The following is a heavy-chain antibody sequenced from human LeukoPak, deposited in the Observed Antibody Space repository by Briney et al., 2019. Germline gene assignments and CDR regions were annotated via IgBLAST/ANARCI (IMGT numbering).Heavy chain of an antibody. D-gene: IGHD6-19*01. V-gene: IGHV1-46*01. J-gene: IGHJ5*02. CDR2: INPSGGST. CDR3: ARDLPVPRMYSSGWYGVAGRWFDP. CDR1: GYTFTSYY. Sequence: ASVKVSCKASGYTFTSYYMHWVRQAPGQGLEWMGIINPSGGSTSYAQKFQGRVTMTTDTSTSTAYMELRSLRSDDTAVYYCARDLPVPRMYSSGWYGVAGRWFDPWGQGTLVTVSS.